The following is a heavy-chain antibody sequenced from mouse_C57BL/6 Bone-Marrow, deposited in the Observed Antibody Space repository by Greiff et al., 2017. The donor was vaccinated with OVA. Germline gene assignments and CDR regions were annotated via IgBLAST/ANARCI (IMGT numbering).Heavy chain of an antibody. CDR2: IDPSDSYT. D-gene: IGHD4-1*01. V-gene: IGHV1-50*01. CDR1: GYTFTSYW. Sequence: VQLQQPGAELVKPGASVKLSCKASGYTFTSYWMQWVKQRPGQGLEWIGEIDPSDSYTNYNQKFKGKATLTVDTSSSTAYMQLSSLTSEDSAVYYCARETGTRAYWVQGTLVTVSA. J-gene: IGHJ3*01. CDR3: ARETGTRAY.